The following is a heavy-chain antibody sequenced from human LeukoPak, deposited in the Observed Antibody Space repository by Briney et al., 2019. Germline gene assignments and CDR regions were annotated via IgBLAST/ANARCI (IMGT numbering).Heavy chain of an antibody. D-gene: IGHD4-23*01. Sequence: GRSLRLSCAASGFTFSSYGMHWVRQAPGKGLEWVAVISYDGSNKYYADSVKGRFTLSRDNSKNTLYLQMNSLRAEDTAVYYCTREQDREASATVVGDYWGQGTLVTVSS. CDR2: ISYDGSNK. CDR3: TREQDREASATVVGDY. CDR1: GFTFSSYG. V-gene: IGHV3-30*03. J-gene: IGHJ4*02.